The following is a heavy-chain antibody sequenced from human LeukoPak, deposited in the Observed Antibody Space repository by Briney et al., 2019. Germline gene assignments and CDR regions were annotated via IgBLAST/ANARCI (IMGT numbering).Heavy chain of an antibody. CDR1: GFRFSSYS. CDR3: ARVEGHGYFDY. Sequence: PGGSLRLSCAASGFRFSSYSMHWVRQAPGRGLEYVSAISENGGATYYANSVKGRFTIFRDNSKNTLYLQMGSLRAEDMAVYYCARVEGHGYFDYWSQGTLVTVSS. CDR2: ISENGGAT. J-gene: IGHJ4*02. D-gene: IGHD3-3*01. V-gene: IGHV3-64*01.